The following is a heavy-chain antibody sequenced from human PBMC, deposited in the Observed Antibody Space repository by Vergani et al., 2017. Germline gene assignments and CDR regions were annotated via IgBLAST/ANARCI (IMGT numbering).Heavy chain of an antibody. CDR1: GFTSSYYG. CDR2: ISYDGTHK. Sequence: QVHLVESGGGVVQPGRSLRLSCVVSGFTSSYYGMHWVRQAPGKGLEWVAVISYDGTHKYYADSVKGLFTISRDNSKSTLYLQMNSLRTEDTAVYYCATKSCGTPGCQIGYFREWVQGTLVTVSS. D-gene: IGHD1-1*01. J-gene: IGHJ1*01. CDR3: ATKSCGTPGCQIGYFRE. V-gene: IGHV3-30*03.